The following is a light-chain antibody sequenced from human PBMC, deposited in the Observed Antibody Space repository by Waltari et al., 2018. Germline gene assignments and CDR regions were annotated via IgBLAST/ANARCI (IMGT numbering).Light chain of an antibody. J-gene: IGKJ2*01. V-gene: IGKV3-11*01. CDR2: DAS. Sequence: EIVLTQSPATLSLSPGERATLSCRASQSVSSYLTWSQQKTGQAPRLLSYDASNRATGIPARFSGSGSGTDFTLTISSLEPEDFAVYYCQQRSNWPMYTFGQGTKLEIK. CDR3: QQRSNWPMYT. CDR1: QSVSSY.